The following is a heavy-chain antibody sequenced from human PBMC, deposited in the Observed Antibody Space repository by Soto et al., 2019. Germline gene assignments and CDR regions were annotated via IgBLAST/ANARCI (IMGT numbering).Heavy chain of an antibody. V-gene: IGHV4-59*01. CDR1: GGSISSYY. Sequence: QVQLQESGPRLVKPSETLSLTCTVSGGSISSYYWSWIRQPPGKGLEWIGFIYDSGSTKYNPSLKSRGTVVLDTSKNQFSLKLNSVTAAGTAVYYCARDRLAAGGGGRRWFDPWGQGTLVTVSS. CDR2: IYDSGST. CDR3: ARDRLAAGGGGRRWFDP. D-gene: IGHD6-13*01. J-gene: IGHJ5*02.